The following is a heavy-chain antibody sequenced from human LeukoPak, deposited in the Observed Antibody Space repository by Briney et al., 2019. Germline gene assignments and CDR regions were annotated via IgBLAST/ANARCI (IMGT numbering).Heavy chain of an antibody. CDR2: VFYPGST. J-gene: IGHJ4*02. Sequence: SETLSLTCTVSGGPLDHHYWSWIRQPPGKGLEWIGYVFYPGSTNYNPSLKSRVTMSLDTSRDQFSLRLTSVTAADTAIYYCASRPAGSTWYGVFDYWSQGTLVTVSS. CDR1: GGPLDHHY. V-gene: IGHV4-59*11. CDR3: ASRPAGSTWYGVFDY. D-gene: IGHD6-13*01.